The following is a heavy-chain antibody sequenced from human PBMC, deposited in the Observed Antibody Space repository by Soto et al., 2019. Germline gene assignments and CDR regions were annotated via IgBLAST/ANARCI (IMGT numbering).Heavy chain of an antibody. CDR1: GYSIRSGSY. J-gene: IGHJ4*01. Sequence: PSETLSLTCTVSGYSIRSGSYWAWIRQPPGKGPEWIASIYHGGTTFYNPSLKSRITISVDTSTNQFSLKLTSVTAADTAVYYCARGHVMVVAGRTFDDWGNGTLVTVSS. CDR3: ARGHVMVVAGRTFDD. CDR2: IYHGGTT. V-gene: IGHV4-38-2*02. D-gene: IGHD6-19*01.